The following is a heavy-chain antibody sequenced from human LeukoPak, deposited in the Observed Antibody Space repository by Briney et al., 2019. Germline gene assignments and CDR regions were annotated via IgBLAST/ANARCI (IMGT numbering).Heavy chain of an antibody. CDR3: ARDQEQTTGWFDP. D-gene: IGHD4-17*01. J-gene: IGHJ5*02. CDR1: GGSISSGDYY. Sequence: SETLSLTCTVSGGSISSGDYYWSWIRQPPGKGLEWIGYIYYSGSTYYNPSLKSRVTISVDTSKNQFSLKLSSVTAVDTAVYYCARDQEQTTGWFDPWGQGTLVTVSS. V-gene: IGHV4-30-4*01. CDR2: IYYSGST.